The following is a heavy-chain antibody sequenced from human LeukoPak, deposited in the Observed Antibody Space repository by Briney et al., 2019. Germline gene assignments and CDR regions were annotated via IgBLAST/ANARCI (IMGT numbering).Heavy chain of an antibody. V-gene: IGHV3-23*01. CDR3: ARDRRWLQFRYYYMDV. D-gene: IGHD5-24*01. CDR2: ISGSGGST. Sequence: PGGSLRLSCAASGFSFSNYAMSWVRQARGKGLEWVSAISGSGGSTFYADSVKGRFTISRDNAKNSLYLQMNSLRAEDTAVYYCARDRRWLQFRYYYMDVWGKGTTVTVSS. J-gene: IGHJ6*03. CDR1: GFSFSNYA.